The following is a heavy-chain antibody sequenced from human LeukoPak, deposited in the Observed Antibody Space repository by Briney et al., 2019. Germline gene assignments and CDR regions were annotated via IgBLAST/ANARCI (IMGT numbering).Heavy chain of an antibody. Sequence: PGGSLRLSCAASGFTFRSYGMHWVRQAPGKGLEWEAVIWYDGSEKYYAESVKGRFTVSRDNSKSTHYLQMNSLRVEDTAVYYCARDRDYCRTPFCHSLVLGLDVWGQGTTVTVSS. CDR1: GFTFRSYG. D-gene: IGHD2-2*01. CDR3: ARDRDYCRTPFCHSLVLGLDV. J-gene: IGHJ6*02. CDR2: IWYDGSEK. V-gene: IGHV3-33*01.